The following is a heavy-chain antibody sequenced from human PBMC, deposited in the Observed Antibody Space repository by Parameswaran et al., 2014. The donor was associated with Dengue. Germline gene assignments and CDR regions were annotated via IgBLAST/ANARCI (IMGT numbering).Heavy chain of an antibody. Sequence: WIRQPPGKGLEWIGSIYYSGSTYYNPSLKSRVTISVDTSKNQFSLKLSSVTAADTAVYYCARLSELDTPDYWGQGTLVTVSS. CDR2: IYYSGST. V-gene: IGHV4-39*01. CDR3: ARLSELDTPDY. D-gene: IGHD5-18*01. J-gene: IGHJ4*02.